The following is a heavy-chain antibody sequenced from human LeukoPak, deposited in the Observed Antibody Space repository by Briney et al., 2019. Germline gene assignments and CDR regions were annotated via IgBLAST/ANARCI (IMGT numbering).Heavy chain of an antibody. V-gene: IGHV3-30*18. CDR3: AKLIVGATHDAFDI. CDR1: GFTFSSYG. D-gene: IGHD1-26*01. Sequence: GGSLRLSCAASGFTFSSYGMHGVRQAPGKGLEWVAVISYDGSNKYYADSVKGRFTISRDNSKNTLYLQMNSPRAEDTAVYYCAKLIVGATHDAFDIWGQGTMVTVSS. J-gene: IGHJ3*02. CDR2: ISYDGSNK.